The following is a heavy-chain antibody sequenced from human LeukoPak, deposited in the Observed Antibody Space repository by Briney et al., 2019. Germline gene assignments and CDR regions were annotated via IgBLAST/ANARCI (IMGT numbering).Heavy chain of an antibody. CDR3: AHLVVTIDWRSYFDY. Sequence: SGPTLVNPTQTLTLTCTFSDFSLSTPGMGVGWIRQPPAKALEWLAFIYYNDDKRYSPSLRSSLTTTRDTSTNQVVLAMTNMDPVDTATYHCAHLVVTIDWRSYFDYWCQGARVTVSA. D-gene: IGHD3-9*01. CDR2: IYYNDDK. J-gene: IGHJ4*02. CDR1: DFSLSTPGMG. V-gene: IGHV2-5*01.